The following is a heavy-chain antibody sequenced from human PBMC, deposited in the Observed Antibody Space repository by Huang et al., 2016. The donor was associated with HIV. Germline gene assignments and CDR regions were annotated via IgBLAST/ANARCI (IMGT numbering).Heavy chain of an antibody. CDR1: RYNFAGYW. CDR2: LYFDDSDA. J-gene: IGHJ3*02. D-gene: IGHD2-15*01. Sequence: EVQLVQSGAEVKRPGESLKISCKGSRYNFAGYWIGWVRQMPGKGLEWMGSLYFDDSDARYSPSLQGQVTISADTSLYSSYLQWTSLRASDTAIFYCARRRRGGFDIWGQGTLVTVSS. CDR3: ARRRRGGFDI. V-gene: IGHV5-51*03.